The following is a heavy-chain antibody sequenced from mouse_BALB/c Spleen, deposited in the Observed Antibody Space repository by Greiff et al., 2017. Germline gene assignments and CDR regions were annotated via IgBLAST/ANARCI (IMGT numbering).Heavy chain of an antibody. Sequence: EVMLVESGGGLVQPGGSLKLSCAASGFTFSSYGMSWVRQTPDKRLELVATINSNGGSTYYPDSVKGRFTISRDNAKNTLYLQMSSLKSEDTAMYYCARGGHFDYWGQGTTLTVSS. CDR2: INSNGGST. CDR1: GFTFSSYG. V-gene: IGHV5-6-3*01. CDR3: ARGGHFDY. J-gene: IGHJ2*01.